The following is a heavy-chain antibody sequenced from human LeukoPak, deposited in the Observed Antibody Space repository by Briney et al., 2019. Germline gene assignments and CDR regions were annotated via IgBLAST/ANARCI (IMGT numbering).Heavy chain of an antibody. CDR3: ARDPGVQYFDY. CDR2: ISYDGSNK. CDR1: GFTFSSYA. J-gene: IGHJ4*02. V-gene: IGHV3-30*04. Sequence: QPGRSLRLSCAASGFTFSSYAMHWVRQAPGKGLEWVAVISYDGSNKYYADSVKGRFTISRDNSKNTLYLQMSSLRAEDTAVYYCARDPGVQYFDYWGQGTLVTVSS. D-gene: IGHD3-10*01.